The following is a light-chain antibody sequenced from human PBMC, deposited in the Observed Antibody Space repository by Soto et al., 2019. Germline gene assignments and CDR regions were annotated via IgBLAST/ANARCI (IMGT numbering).Light chain of an antibody. J-gene: IGKJ1*01. CDR1: QSVGSN. Sequence: EIVMTQSPATLSVSPGERVTLSCRASQSVGSNLAWYQQKPGQAPRLLVYGASSRATGIPARFSGSGSGTDFTLTISRLEPEDFALYYCQQYHTSPLTFGQGTKVDIK. CDR3: QQYHTSPLT. V-gene: IGKV3-15*01. CDR2: GAS.